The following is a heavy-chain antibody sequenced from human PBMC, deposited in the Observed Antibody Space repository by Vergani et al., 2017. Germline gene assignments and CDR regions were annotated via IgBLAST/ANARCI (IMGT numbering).Heavy chain of an antibody. Sequence: EVQLLESGGDLVQPGGSLRLSCAASGFTFNHYAMNWVRQAPGKRLEWVSGISGSGGSTYSAGSVKGRFTISRDSSKNTLYLQMNSLSAGDTAVYYCAKANPRNSGYDYLYYYHAMDVWSQGTTVTVSS. D-gene: IGHD5-12*01. V-gene: IGHV3-23*01. J-gene: IGHJ6*02. CDR2: ISGSGGST. CDR3: AKANPRNSGYDYLYYYHAMDV. CDR1: GFTFNHYA.